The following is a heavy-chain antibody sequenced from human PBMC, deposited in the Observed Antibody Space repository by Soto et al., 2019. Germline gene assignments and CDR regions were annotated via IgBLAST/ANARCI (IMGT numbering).Heavy chain of an antibody. J-gene: IGHJ4*02. V-gene: IGHV4-39*01. CDR3: ARPTIPENMMAPLEY. CDR2: VYHSGST. Sequence: QLQLQESGPSVVKPAGTLSLTCNVSGGSIRSPTYYWGWVRQPPGKGLEWIGLVYHSGSTFYNPSLKSRLTLSVDKSNNQFSLSLRSATVADTAVYFCARPTIPENMMAPLEYWGPGILVTVSS. CDR1: GGSIRSPTYY. D-gene: IGHD1-1*01.